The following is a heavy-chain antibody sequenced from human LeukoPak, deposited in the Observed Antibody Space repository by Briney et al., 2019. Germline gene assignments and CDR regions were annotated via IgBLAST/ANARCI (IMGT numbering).Heavy chain of an antibody. Sequence: SETLSLTCAVYGGSFSGYYWSWIRQPPGKGLEWIGEINHSGSTNYNPSLKSRVTISVDTSKNQFSLKLSSVTAADTAVYYCARAARITIFGVVTHYYYYMDVWGKGTTVTVSS. V-gene: IGHV4-34*01. CDR1: GGSFSGYY. CDR3: ARAARITIFGVVTHYYYYMDV. J-gene: IGHJ6*03. CDR2: INHSGST. D-gene: IGHD3-3*01.